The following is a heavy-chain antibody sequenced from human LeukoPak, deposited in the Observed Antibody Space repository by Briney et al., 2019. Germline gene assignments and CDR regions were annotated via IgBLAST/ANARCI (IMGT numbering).Heavy chain of an antibody. J-gene: IGHJ1*01. CDR1: GYSFTSYW. D-gene: IGHD3-22*01. Sequence: GESLKISCKGSGYSFTSYWIGWVRQMPGKGLEWIGIIYPGDSDTRYSPSFQGQVTISADKSISTAYLQWSSLKASDTAMYYCARSVRYYDSSGYYSEYFQHWGQGTLVTVSS. V-gene: IGHV5-51*01. CDR2: IYPGDSDT. CDR3: ARSVRYYDSSGYYSEYFQH.